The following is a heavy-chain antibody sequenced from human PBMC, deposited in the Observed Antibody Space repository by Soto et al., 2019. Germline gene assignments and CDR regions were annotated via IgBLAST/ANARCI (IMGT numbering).Heavy chain of an antibody. D-gene: IGHD6-19*01. CDR3: ARSYSSGWYTAVNYYYGMDV. Sequence: QVQLVESGGGVVQPGRSLRLSCAASGFTFSSYAMHWVRQAPGKGLEWVAVISYDGSNKYYADSVKGRFTISRDNSKNTLYLHMNSLRAEDTAVYYCARSYSSGWYTAVNYYYGMDVWGQGTTVTVSS. CDR1: GFTFSSYA. CDR2: ISYDGSNK. J-gene: IGHJ6*02. V-gene: IGHV3-30-3*01.